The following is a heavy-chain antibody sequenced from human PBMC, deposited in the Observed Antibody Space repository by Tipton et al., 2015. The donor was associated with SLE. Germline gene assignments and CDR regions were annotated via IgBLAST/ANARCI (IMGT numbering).Heavy chain of an antibody. CDR3: VRVGPDWALDY. J-gene: IGHJ4*02. Sequence: LRLSCIVSGFTFSRHWMHWVRQTPEKGLEWVSRINIDGSNTNYADSVRGRFSISRDNAKNTLYLQMNSLRAEDTSVYYCVRVGPDWALDYWGQGTLVTVSS. CDR2: INIDGSNT. V-gene: IGHV3-74*01. CDR1: GFTFSRHW. D-gene: IGHD3-9*01.